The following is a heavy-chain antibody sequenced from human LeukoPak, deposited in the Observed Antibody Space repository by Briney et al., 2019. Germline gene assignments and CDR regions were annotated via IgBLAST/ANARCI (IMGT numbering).Heavy chain of an antibody. J-gene: IGHJ4*02. CDR1: GYTFTSYG. CDR2: ISIYNGNT. Sequence: GASVKVSCKASGYTFTSYGISWVRQAPGQGLEWMGWISIYNGNTKFAQKFQGRITMTTDTSTSTAYLELRNLRSDDTAVYYCARGGPFPSGSSSREYYLDYWGQGTLVTVSS. CDR3: ARGGPFPSGSSSREYYLDY. V-gene: IGHV1-18*01. D-gene: IGHD6-6*01.